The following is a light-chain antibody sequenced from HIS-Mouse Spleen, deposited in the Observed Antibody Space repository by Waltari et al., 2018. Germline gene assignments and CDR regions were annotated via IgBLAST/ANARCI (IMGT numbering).Light chain of an antibody. Sequence: SYELTQPPSVSVSPGQTASITCSGDKLGDKYACWYQQKPGQSPVLDIYQDSKRPSGILERFSGSNSGNPATLTISGTQAMDEADYYCQAWDSSYSVFGGGTKLTVL. CDR3: QAWDSSYSV. CDR1: KLGDKY. V-gene: IGLV3-1*01. CDR2: QDS. J-gene: IGLJ2*01.